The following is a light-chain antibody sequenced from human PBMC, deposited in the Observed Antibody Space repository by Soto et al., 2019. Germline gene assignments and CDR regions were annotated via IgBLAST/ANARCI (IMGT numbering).Light chain of an antibody. CDR1: QAISSY. Sequence: DIQLTQSPSFLSASVGDRVTITSRASQAISSYLAWYQQKPGKAPRLLIDAASTLQSGVPSRFISSASGTEFALTISSLQPEDFAVYFCQQLNTYPHTFGGGTKLEIK. J-gene: IGKJ4*01. CDR2: AAS. CDR3: QQLNTYPHT. V-gene: IGKV1-9*01.